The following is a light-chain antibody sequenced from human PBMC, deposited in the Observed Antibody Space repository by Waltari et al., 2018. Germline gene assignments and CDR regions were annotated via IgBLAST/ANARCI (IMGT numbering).Light chain of an antibody. CDR1: QSVSRA. Sequence: SCRTSQSVSRALAWYQQKPGQAPRLLIYGASTRATGIPDRFSGSGSGTDFSLTISRLEPDDFAVYYCQHYLRLPVTFGQGTTVEI. CDR2: GAS. CDR3: QHYLRLPVT. V-gene: IGKV3-20*01. J-gene: IGKJ1*01.